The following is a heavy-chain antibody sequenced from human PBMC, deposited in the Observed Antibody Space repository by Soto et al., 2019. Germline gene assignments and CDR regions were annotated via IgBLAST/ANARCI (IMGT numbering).Heavy chain of an antibody. CDR3: ARGQYYDILTGYYYYGMDV. Sequence: SVKVSCKASGGTFSSYAISWVRQAPGQGLEWMGGIIPIFGTANYAQKFQGRVTITADESTSTAYMELSSLSSEDTAVYYCARGQYYDILTGYYYYGMDVWGKGTTVTSPQ. CDR1: GGTFSSYA. J-gene: IGHJ6*04. V-gene: IGHV1-69*13. D-gene: IGHD3-9*01. CDR2: IIPIFGTA.